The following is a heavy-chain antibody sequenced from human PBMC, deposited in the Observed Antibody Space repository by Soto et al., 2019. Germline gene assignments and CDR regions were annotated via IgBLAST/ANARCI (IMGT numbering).Heavy chain of an antibody. J-gene: IGHJ3*02. Sequence: SVKVSCKASGGTFSSYAISWVRQAPGQGLEWMGGIIPILGIANYAQKFQGRVTITADKSTSTAYMELSSLRSEDTAVYYCARPEYYYDSSGYYLFDIWGQGKMVTV. CDR3: ARPEYYYDSSGYYLFDI. V-gene: IGHV1-69*10. CDR1: GGTFSSYA. D-gene: IGHD3-22*01. CDR2: IIPILGIA.